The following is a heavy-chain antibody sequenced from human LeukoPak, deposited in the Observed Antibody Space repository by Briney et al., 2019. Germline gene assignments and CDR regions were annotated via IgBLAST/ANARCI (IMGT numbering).Heavy chain of an antibody. CDR2: IETTGST. D-gene: IGHD3-22*01. J-gene: IGHJ5*02. V-gene: IGHV4-4*07. CDR3: AVDDRGFDP. CDR1: GGSMISYY. Sequence: SETLSLTCTVSGGSMISYYLGWVRKSAGARLEWIGRIETTGSTNYNPSLKSRVTMSVDTSKNQFSLRLSSVTAADTAVYYCAVDDRGFDPWGQGTLVIVS.